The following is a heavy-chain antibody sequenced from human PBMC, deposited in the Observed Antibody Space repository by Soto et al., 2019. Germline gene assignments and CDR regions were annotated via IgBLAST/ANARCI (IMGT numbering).Heavy chain of an antibody. V-gene: IGHV1-69*01. CDR3: ARDHAAVAGTSAFDY. D-gene: IGHD6-19*01. J-gene: IGHJ4*02. Sequence: QVQLVQSGAEVKKTGSSVKVSCKASGGTFSSYAISWVRQAPGQGLEWMGGIIPIFGTANYAQEFQGRVTITADESTSTAYRELSSLRSEDTAVYYCARDHAAVAGTSAFDYWGQGTLVTVSS. CDR2: IIPIFGTA. CDR1: GGTFSSYA.